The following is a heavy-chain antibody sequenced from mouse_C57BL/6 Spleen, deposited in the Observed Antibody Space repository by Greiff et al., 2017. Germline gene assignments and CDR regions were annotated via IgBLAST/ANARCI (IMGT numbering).Heavy chain of an antibody. V-gene: IGHV5-17*01. D-gene: IGHD1-1*01. CDR2: ISSGSSTI. CDR3: ARSYYGTGPWFAY. Sequence: EVKLVESGGGLVKPGGSLKLSCAASGFPFSDYGMHWVRQAPEKGLEWVAYISSGSSTIYYADTVKGRFTISRDNAKNTLFLQMTSLRSEDTAMYYCARSYYGTGPWFAYWGQGTLVTVSA. CDR1: GFPFSDYG. J-gene: IGHJ3*01.